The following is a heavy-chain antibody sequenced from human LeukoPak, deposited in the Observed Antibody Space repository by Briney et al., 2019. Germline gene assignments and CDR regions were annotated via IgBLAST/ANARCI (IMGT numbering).Heavy chain of an antibody. CDR2: IYYSGST. J-gene: IGHJ4*02. V-gene: IGHV4-39*01. CDR1: GGSISSSSYY. Sequence: SETLSLTCTVSGGSISSSSYYWGWIRQPPGKGLEWIGSIYYSGSTYYNPSLKSRVTISVDTSKNQFSLKLSSVTAADTAVYYCARSFYDFWSGPCLFDYWGQGTLVTVSS. CDR3: ARSFYDFWSGPCLFDY. D-gene: IGHD3-3*01.